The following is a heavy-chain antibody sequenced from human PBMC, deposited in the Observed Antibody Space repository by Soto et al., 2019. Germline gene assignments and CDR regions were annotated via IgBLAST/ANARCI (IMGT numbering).Heavy chain of an antibody. D-gene: IGHD2-8*01. V-gene: IGHV1-18*01. Sequence: ASVKVSCKASGYSFTTYGISWVRQAPGQGLEWMGWISGYNGDTNNAQKFQDRVTMTIDRSTTTAYLELRSLTSDDTAVYYCAKNGHPPYYYYGMDVWGQGTXVTVSS. CDR1: GYSFTTYG. J-gene: IGHJ6*02. CDR2: ISGYNGDT. CDR3: AKNGHPPYYYYGMDV.